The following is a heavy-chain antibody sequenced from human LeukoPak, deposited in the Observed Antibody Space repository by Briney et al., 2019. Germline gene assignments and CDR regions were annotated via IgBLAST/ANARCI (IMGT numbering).Heavy chain of an antibody. Sequence: WASVKVSCKASGYTVSSYGVSWVRQAPGQGLEWMGWISAYNGDTNYAQKFQGRVTMTTDTSTSTAYMELRSLTSDDAAVFYCARAPYSGRYNVEVPWGRGTLVTVSS. CDR2: ISAYNGDT. V-gene: IGHV1-18*01. J-gene: IGHJ5*02. CDR1: GYTVSSYG. D-gene: IGHD1-26*01. CDR3: ARAPYSGRYNVEVP.